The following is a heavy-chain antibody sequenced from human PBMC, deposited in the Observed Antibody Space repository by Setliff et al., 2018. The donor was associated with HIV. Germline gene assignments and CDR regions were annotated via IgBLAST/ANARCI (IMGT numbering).Heavy chain of an antibody. V-gene: IGHV1-69*05. CDR2: IIPVFRTA. CDR1: GGTFSSYA. Sequence: ASVKVSCKASGGTFSSYAISWVRQAPGQGLEWMGGIIPVFRTANYAQKFQGRVTFTRDTSASAAYMDLSSLRSEDTAVYYCARIWGIPPLYYFDYWGQGTLVTVSS. CDR3: ARIWGIPPLYYFDY. J-gene: IGHJ4*02. D-gene: IGHD3-16*01.